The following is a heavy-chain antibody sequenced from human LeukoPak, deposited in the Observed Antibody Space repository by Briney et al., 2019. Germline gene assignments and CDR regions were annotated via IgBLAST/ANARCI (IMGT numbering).Heavy chain of an antibody. V-gene: IGHV3-30-3*01. CDR3: ASLQIVVVPAAIGSEYFDY. CDR2: ISYDGSNK. D-gene: IGHD2-2*02. J-gene: IGHJ4*02. Sequence: GRSLRLSCAASGFTFSSYAMHWVRQAPGKGLEWVAVISYDGSNKYYADSVKGRFTISRDNSKNTLYLQMNSLRAEDTAVYYCASLQIVVVPAAIGSEYFDYWGQGTLVTVSS. CDR1: GFTFSSYA.